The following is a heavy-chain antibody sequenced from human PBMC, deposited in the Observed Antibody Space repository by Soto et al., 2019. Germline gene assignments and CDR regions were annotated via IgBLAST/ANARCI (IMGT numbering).Heavy chain of an antibody. CDR2: IYDGGSI. J-gene: IGHJ3*02. CDR1: GGSISNNHYC. D-gene: IGHD5-18*01. V-gene: IGHV4-30-4*01. Sequence: PSETLSLTCTVSGGSISNNHYCWSWIRQSPGKGLEWIGHIYDGGSIYNNPSLKSRVTISADTSNNQFSLKLSSVTGADTAVYYCARVDTAMVTRAFDIWGQGTIVTDSS. CDR3: ARVDTAMVTRAFDI.